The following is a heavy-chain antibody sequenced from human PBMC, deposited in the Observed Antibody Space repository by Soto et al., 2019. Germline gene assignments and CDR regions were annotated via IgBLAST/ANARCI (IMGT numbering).Heavy chain of an antibody. Sequence: GGSLRLSCAASGFTFSDYYMSWIRQAPGKGLEWVSYISSSSSYTNYADSVKGRFTISRDNAKNSLYLQMNSLRAEDTAVYYWARAQGDYDSGRMIYFDYWGQGTLVTVSS. CDR2: ISSSSSYT. D-gene: IGHD5-12*01. CDR3: ARAQGDYDSGRMIYFDY. J-gene: IGHJ4*02. V-gene: IGHV3-11*06. CDR1: GFTFSDYY.